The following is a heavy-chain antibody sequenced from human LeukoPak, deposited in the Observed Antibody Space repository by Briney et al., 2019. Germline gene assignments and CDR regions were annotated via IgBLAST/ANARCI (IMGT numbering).Heavy chain of an antibody. CDR1: GGSFSGYY. J-gene: IGHJ5*02. D-gene: IGHD3-10*01. CDR3: ARSRPRKYYYGSGRSYNWFDP. CDR2: INHSGST. Sequence: SETLSLTCAVYGGSFSGYYWSWIRQPPGKGLEWNGEINHSGSTNYNPSLKSRVTISVDTSKNQFSLKLSSVTAADTAVYYCARSRPRKYYYGSGRSYNWFDPWGQGTLVTVSS. V-gene: IGHV4-34*01.